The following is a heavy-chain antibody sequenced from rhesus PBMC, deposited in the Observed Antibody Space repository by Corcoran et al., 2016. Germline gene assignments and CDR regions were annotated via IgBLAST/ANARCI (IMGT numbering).Heavy chain of an antibody. CDR3: ASQGGYSRGYYFDY. Sequence: QVQLQESGPGLVKPSETLSLTCAVSGYSIRSGYGWRWLCQPPGQGLEGIGYIGGSSGSTNYNPSLKSRVTISKDTSKNQFSLNLSSVTAADTAVYYCASQGGYSRGYYFDYWGQGVLVTVSS. CDR2: IGGSSGST. V-gene: IGHV4-127*01. J-gene: IGHJ4*01. CDR1: GYSIRSGYG. D-gene: IGHD5-24*01.